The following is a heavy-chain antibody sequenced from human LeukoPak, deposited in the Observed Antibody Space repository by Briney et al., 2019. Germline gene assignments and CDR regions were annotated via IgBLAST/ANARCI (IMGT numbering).Heavy chain of an antibody. J-gene: IGHJ4*02. Sequence: GGSLRLSCAASGFTFSDSYMTWIRQAPGKGLEWVSGISWNSGSIGYADSVKGRFTISRDNANNSLYLQMNSLRAEDTALYYCAKVASNYDFDYWGQGTLVTVSS. CDR1: GFTFSDSY. V-gene: IGHV3-9*01. D-gene: IGHD4-11*01. CDR3: AKVASNYDFDY. CDR2: ISWNSGSI.